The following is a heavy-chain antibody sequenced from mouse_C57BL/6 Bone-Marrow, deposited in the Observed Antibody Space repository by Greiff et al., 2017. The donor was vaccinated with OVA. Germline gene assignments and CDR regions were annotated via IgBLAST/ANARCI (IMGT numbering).Heavy chain of an antibody. CDR1: GYAFSSYW. CDR3: ARSYGSSYHAWFAY. J-gene: IGHJ3*01. CDR2: IYPGDGDT. Sequence: QVQLQQSGAELVKPGASVKISCKASGYAFSSYWLNWVKQRPGKGLEWIGQIYPGDGDTNYNGKFKGKATLTADKSSSTAYMQLSSLTSEDSAVYFCARSYGSSYHAWFAYWGQGTLVTVSA. D-gene: IGHD1-1*01. V-gene: IGHV1-80*01.